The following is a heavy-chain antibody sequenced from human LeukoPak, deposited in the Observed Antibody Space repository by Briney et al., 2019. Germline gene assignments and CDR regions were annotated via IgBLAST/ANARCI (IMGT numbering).Heavy chain of an antibody. CDR1: GITLSNYG. CDR2: IWYDGSNK. V-gene: IGHV3-33*08. D-gene: IGHD3-10*01. J-gene: IGHJ6*02. Sequence: GGSLRLSCAVSGITLSNYGMSGVRQAPGKGLEGVADIWYDGSNKYYADSVKGRFTISRDNSKNTLYLQMNSLRAEDTAVYYCARDNTMVRGVQDVWGQGTTVTVSS. CDR3: ARDNTMVRGVQDV.